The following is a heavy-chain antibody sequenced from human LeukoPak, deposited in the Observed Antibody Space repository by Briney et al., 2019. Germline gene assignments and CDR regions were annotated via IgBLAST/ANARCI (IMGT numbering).Heavy chain of an antibody. Sequence: GGSLRLSCAASGFTFSSSALSWVRQAPGKGLEWVSSISSSSSYIYYADSVKGRFTISRDNAKNSLYLQMNSLRAEDTAVYYCARDDVVVSAFDIWGQGTMVTVSS. D-gene: IGHD2-21*01. J-gene: IGHJ3*02. CDR2: ISSSSSYI. V-gene: IGHV3-21*01. CDR1: GFTFSSSA. CDR3: ARDDVVVSAFDI.